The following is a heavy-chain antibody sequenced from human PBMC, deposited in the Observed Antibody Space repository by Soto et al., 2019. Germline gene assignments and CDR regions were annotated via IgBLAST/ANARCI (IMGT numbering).Heavy chain of an antibody. Sequence: PSETLSLTCTVSGGSISSSSSYWGWIRQPPGKGLEWVGNIYYLGNTYYNPSLGSRVTISVDTSKNQFSLKLRSVTAADTAVFYCAGAACGGDCYLGGTWSYFQHWGQGTLVTVSS. CDR3: AGAACGGDCYLGGTWSYFQH. D-gene: IGHD2-21*01. V-gene: IGHV4-39*01. J-gene: IGHJ1*01. CDR1: GGSISSSSSY. CDR2: IYYLGNT.